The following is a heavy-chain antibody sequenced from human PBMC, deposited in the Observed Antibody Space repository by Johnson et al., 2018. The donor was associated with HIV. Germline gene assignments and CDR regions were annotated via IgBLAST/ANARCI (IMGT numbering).Heavy chain of an antibody. CDR2: MNSDGSST. CDR1: GFTFSHYW. D-gene: IGHD6-13*01. J-gene: IGHJ3*02. CDR3: AKEEGIAAAGGAFDI. V-gene: IGHV3-74*03. Sequence: VQLVESGGGVVQPGRSLRLSCAASGFTFSHYWMHWVRQAPGKGLVWVSRMNSDGSSTTYADSVKGRFTISRDNAKNTLYLQMNSLRAEDTAVYYCAKEEGIAAAGGAFDIWGQGTMVTVSS.